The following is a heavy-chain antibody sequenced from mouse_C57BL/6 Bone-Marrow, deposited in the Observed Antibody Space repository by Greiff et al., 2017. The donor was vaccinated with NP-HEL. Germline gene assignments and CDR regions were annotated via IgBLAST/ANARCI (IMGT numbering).Heavy chain of an antibody. J-gene: IGHJ4*01. CDR2: IDPSDSET. CDR3: ARYYGSSYPYYAMDY. D-gene: IGHD1-1*01. CDR1: GYTFTSYW. V-gene: IGHV1-52*01. Sequence: VQLQQSGAELVRPGSSVKLSCKASGYTFTSYWMHWVQQRPIQGLEWIGNIDPSDSETHYNQKFKDKATLTVDKSSSTAYMQLSSRTSEDSAVYYCARYYGSSYPYYAMDYWGQGTSVTVSS.